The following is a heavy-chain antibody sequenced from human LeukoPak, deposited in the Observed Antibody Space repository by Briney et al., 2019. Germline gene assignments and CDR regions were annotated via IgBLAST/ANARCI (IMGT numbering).Heavy chain of an antibody. D-gene: IGHD3-3*01. Sequence: GGSLRLSCAASGFTFHHYSMHWVRQPPGKGLEWVSLISWDGGITYYADSVKGRFTISRDNAKNSLDLQMNSLRVEDTAVYYCVRGGLRFLDNWGQGTLVTVSS. CDR3: VRGGLRFLDN. J-gene: IGHJ4*02. CDR1: GFTFHHYS. V-gene: IGHV3-43*01. CDR2: ISWDGGIT.